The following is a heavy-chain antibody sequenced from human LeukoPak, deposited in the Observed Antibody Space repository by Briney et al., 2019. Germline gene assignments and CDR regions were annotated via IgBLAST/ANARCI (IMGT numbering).Heavy chain of an antibody. D-gene: IGHD1/OR15-1a*01. Sequence: GGSLRLSCAGSGFSLNDYYVNWLRQSPGKGLEWVSYISAHSGSINYADSVKGRFTLSRDYSKNSVSLEMTSLRGADTGVYYCARVHKTIFWGQGIVVTVSS. V-gene: IGHV3-11*06. CDR2: ISAHSGSI. J-gene: IGHJ4*02. CDR1: GFSLNDYY. CDR3: ARVHKTIF.